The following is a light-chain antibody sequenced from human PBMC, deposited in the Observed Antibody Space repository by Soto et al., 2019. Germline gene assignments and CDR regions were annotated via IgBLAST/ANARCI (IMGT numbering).Light chain of an antibody. Sequence: EVVLTQSPATLSLSPGERATLSCRASQSVSGCLAWYQQKPGQPPRLLIFDVSNRATGIPARFSGSGSGTDFTLTISRLEPEDFAVYYCQQRCNWPPVTFGGGTKVEIK. CDR2: DVS. J-gene: IGKJ4*01. V-gene: IGKV3-11*01. CDR1: QSVSGC. CDR3: QQRCNWPPVT.